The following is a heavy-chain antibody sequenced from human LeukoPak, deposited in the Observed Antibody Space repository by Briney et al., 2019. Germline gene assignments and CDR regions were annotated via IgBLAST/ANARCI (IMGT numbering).Heavy chain of an antibody. CDR1: GGTFSSYA. D-gene: IGHD1-26*01. J-gene: IGHJ5*02. V-gene: IGHV1-69*13. CDR2: IIPIFGTA. CDR3: ARDSGSYYWFDP. Sequence: SVKVSCKASGGTFSSYAISWVRPAPGQGLEWMGGIIPIFGTANYAQKFQGRVTITADESTSTAYMELSSLRSENTAVYYCARDSGSYYWFDPWGQGTLVTVSS.